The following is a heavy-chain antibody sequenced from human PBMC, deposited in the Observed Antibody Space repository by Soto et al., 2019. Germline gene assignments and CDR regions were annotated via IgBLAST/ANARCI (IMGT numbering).Heavy chain of an antibody. J-gene: IGHJ4*02. D-gene: IGHD1-20*01. CDR3: ARGWYIDRRNLLDY. CDR1: GFTFSSYS. V-gene: IGHV3-48*01. CDR2: ISSSSSTI. Sequence: GGSLRLSCAASGFTFSSYSMNWVRQAPGKGLEWVSYISSSSSTIYYADSVKGRFTISRDNAKNSLYLQMNSLRAEDTAVYYCARGWYIDRRNLLDYWGQGTLVTVSS.